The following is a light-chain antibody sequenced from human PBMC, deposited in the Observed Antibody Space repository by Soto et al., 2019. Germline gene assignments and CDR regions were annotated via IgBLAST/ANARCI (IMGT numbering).Light chain of an antibody. CDR2: DAS. V-gene: IGKV3-11*01. CDR1: QSINTF. J-gene: IGKJ5*01. Sequence: EIVLTQSPATLSLSPGERAILSCRASQSINTFLAWYKQKPGQAPRLLIYDASTRATGIPVRFSGSGSGTDFTLTISSLEPQDFAVYYCQQRGNLPLTFGQGTRLEIK. CDR3: QQRGNLPLT.